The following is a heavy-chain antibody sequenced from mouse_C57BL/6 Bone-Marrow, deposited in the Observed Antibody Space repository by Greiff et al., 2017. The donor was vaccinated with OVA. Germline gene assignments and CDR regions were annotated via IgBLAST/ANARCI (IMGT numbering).Heavy chain of an antibody. Sequence: EVQLQQSGPELVKPGASVKISCKASGYTFTDYYMNWVQQSHGKSLEWIGDINPNNGGTSYNQKFKGKATLTVDKSSSTAYMERRSLTSEDSAVYYCARRGSDYWGQGTTLTVSS. J-gene: IGHJ2*01. V-gene: IGHV1-26*01. CDR1: GYTFTDYY. CDR2: INPNNGGT. CDR3: ARRGSDY.